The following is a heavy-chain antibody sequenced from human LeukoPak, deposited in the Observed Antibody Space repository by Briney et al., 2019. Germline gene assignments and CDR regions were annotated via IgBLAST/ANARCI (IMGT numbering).Heavy chain of an antibody. V-gene: IGHV4-59*01. J-gene: IGHJ6*03. CDR2: IYYSGST. D-gene: IGHD3-3*02. CDR3: ARAFYPGYYSYMAV. CDR1: GGSISSYY. Sequence: SETLSLTCTVSGGSISSYYWSWIRQPPGEGLEWIGYIYYSGSTNYNPSLKSRVTISVDTSKNQFSLKLSSVTAADTAVYYCARAFYPGYYSYMAVWGKGTTVTVSS.